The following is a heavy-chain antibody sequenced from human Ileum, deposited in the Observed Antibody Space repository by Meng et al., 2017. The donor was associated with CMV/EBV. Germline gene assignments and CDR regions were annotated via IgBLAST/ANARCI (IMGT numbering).Heavy chain of an antibody. J-gene: IGHJ4*02. V-gene: IGHV7-4-1*02. CDR1: GYTLTSNK. CDR3: ARDGLNERYFDY. Sequence: KASGYTLTSNKLIWVRQAPGQGAEWMGWINTNTGNPTYARDFKGRFVFSLDTSVSTAYLQISGLKAEDTAVYYCARDGLNERYFDYWGQGTLVTVSS. CDR2: INTNTGNP.